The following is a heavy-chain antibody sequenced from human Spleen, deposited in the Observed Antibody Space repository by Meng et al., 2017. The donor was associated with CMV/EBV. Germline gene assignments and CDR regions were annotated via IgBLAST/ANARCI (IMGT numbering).Heavy chain of an antibody. CDR1: GFTFSRYW. J-gene: IGHJ4*02. D-gene: IGHD2-2*01. CDR3: ARDGLGYCSSISCYGLDY. Sequence: GESLKISCEGSGFTFSRYWMHWVRQAPGKGLEWVSSISSSSAYIYYADSVKGRFTISRDNAKNSLYLQMNSLRAEDTAVYYCARDGLGYCSSISCYGLDYWGQGTLVTVSS. CDR2: ISSSSAYI. V-gene: IGHV3-21*01.